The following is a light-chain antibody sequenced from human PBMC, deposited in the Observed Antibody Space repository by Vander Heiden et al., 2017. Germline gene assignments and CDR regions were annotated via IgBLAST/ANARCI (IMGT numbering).Light chain of an antibody. J-gene: IGKJ1*01. CDR3: QQYNTYWT. V-gene: IGKV1-5*03. CDR2: KAS. CDR1: QSISTD. Sequence: DIQMTPSPSTLSASVGDRVTITCRASQSISTDLAWYQRKPGTAPKLLIYKASTLESGVPSRFSGSGSGTEFTLTISSLQPDDFATYYCQQYNTYWTSGQGTKVEIK.